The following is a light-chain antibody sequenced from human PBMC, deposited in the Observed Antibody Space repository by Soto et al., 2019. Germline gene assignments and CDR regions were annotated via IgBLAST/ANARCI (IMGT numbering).Light chain of an antibody. V-gene: IGKV1-33*01. J-gene: IGKJ4*01. Sequence: DIPMTQSPCSLSGWVGEKITMACEASQDISNYLNWYQQKPGKAPKLLIYDASNLETGVPSRFSGSRSGTDFPFTISSLPPEDIPTSYCRQYDHIPLNFGRGTKVDI. CDR3: RQYDHIPLN. CDR2: DAS. CDR1: QDISNY.